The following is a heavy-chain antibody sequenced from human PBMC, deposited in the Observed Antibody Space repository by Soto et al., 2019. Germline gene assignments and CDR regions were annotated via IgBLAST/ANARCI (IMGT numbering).Heavy chain of an antibody. CDR1: GFTFGGSP. Sequence: EAQLVQSGGGLVQPGRSLQLSCAASGFTFGGSPLHWVRQASGKGLEWVGRVRSDSASSAIAYAASVRGRFTLSRDDSKNTPYLQVTSLEVEDTALYCCVLEGCRRTGCYSVDLWGQGTLVSVSS. V-gene: IGHV3-73*01. CDR2: VRSDSASSAI. D-gene: IGHD2-2*01. CDR3: VLEGCRRTGCYSVDL. J-gene: IGHJ5*02.